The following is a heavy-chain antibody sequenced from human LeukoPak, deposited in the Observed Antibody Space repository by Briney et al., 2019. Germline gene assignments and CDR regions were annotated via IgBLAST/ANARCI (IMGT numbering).Heavy chain of an antibody. CDR2: IRYDGSNK. J-gene: IGHJ6*03. D-gene: IGHD2-2*02. Sequence: GGSLRLSCAASGFTFSSYGMHWVRQAPGKGLEWVAFIRYDGSNKYYADSVKGRFTISRDNSKNTLYLQMNSLRAEDTAVYYCAKASCSSTSCYTLTGYYYYYMDVWGKGTTVTVSS. CDR3: AKASCSSTSCYTLTGYYYYYMDV. CDR1: GFTFSSYG. V-gene: IGHV3-30*02.